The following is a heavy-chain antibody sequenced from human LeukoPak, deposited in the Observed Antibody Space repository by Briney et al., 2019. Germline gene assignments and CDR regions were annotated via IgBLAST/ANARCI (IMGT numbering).Heavy chain of an antibody. CDR1: GFSFEDYA. CDR2: ISWNSGSL. J-gene: IGHJ4*02. V-gene: IGHV3-9*01. Sequence: GGSLRLSCAASGFSFEDYAMHWVRQAPGQGLEWVSGISWNSGSLGYADSVQGRFTISRDNAKNSLYLQMNSLRAEDTALYYCAKDTGWRGGSRYYFDYWGQGTLVTVSS. D-gene: IGHD6-19*01. CDR3: AKDTGWRGGSRYYFDY.